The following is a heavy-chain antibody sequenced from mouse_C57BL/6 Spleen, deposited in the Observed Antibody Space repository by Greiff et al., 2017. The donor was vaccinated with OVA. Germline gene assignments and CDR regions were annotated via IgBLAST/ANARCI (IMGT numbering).Heavy chain of an antibody. J-gene: IGHJ2*01. CDR3: VRQDYLDY. Sequence: DVKLQESGGGLVQPKGSFKLSCAASGFSFNTYAMNWVRQAPGKGLEWVARIRSKSNNYATYYADSVKDRFTISRDDSESMLYLQMNNLKTEDTAMYYCVRQDYLDYWGQGTTLTVSS. CDR1: GFSFNTYA. CDR2: IRSKSNNYAT. V-gene: IGHV10-1*01.